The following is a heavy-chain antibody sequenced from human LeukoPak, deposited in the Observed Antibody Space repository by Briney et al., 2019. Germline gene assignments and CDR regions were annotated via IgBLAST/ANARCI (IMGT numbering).Heavy chain of an antibody. CDR2: IKQDGSEK. CDR3: ARGFWSQGYYFGS. V-gene: IGHV3-7*01. CDR1: GFTFSSYW. Sequence: GGSLRLSCAASGFTFSSYWMSWVRQAPGKGLEWVANIKQDGSEKYYVDSVKGRFTISRDNAKNSLYLQMNSLRAEDTAVYFCARGFWSQGYYFGSWGQGSLVIVSS. D-gene: IGHD3-3*01. J-gene: IGHJ4*02.